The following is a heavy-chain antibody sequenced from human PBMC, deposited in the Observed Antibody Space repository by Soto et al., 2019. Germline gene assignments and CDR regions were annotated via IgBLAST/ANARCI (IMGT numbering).Heavy chain of an antibody. J-gene: IGHJ4*02. CDR3: ARDLAAGDY. D-gene: IGHD6-13*01. CDR1: GYTFTHYY. V-gene: IGHV1-46*01. Sequence: QVQLVQSGAEVKKPGAAVKLSCRTSGYTFTHYYIHWVRQAPGQGLEWLAIINPARGSTNYAQDFQGRVTLTIDTSTTTVYMELSGLRAEDTAIFYCARDLAAGDYWGQGTLVTVSS. CDR2: INPARGST.